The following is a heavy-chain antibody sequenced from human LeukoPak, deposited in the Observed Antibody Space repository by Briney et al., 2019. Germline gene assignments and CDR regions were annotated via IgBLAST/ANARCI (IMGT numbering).Heavy chain of an antibody. CDR1: GCTISSGDW. Sequence: SETLSLTCAVSGCTISSGDWWSWVRQPPGKGLEWIGEIYHSGTTNYNPSLKSRVTISVDKSKNQFSLRLSSLTAADTAVYYCARVGTMVRGVIANDYWGQGTLVTVSS. D-gene: IGHD3-10*01. CDR3: ARVGTMVRGVIANDY. CDR2: IYHSGTT. J-gene: IGHJ4*02. V-gene: IGHV4-4*02.